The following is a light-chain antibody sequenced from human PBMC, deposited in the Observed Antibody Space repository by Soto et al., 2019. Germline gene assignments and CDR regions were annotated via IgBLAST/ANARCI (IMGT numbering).Light chain of an antibody. V-gene: IGKV1-5*03. Sequence: DIQMTQSPSTLSASVGDRVTITCRASQSINSWLAWYQQEPGKAPKLLIHKSSTLESGVPSRCSGSESGTEFTLTISSLQPDDFVTYYWQQYDTYPWTFGQGTRVEI. CDR3: QQYDTYPWT. CDR2: KSS. CDR1: QSINSW. J-gene: IGKJ1*01.